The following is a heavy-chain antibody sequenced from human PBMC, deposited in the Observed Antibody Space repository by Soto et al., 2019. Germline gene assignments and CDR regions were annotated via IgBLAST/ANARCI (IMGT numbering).Heavy chain of an antibody. CDR2: TYYRSKWYN. CDR3: ARADYSSGWFPLDY. CDR1: WDSVSSNSAA. V-gene: IGHV6-1*01. Sequence: PSQTLSLTCAISWDSVSSNSAAWNWIRQSPSRGLEWLGRTYYRSKWYNDYAVSVKSRITINPDTSKNQFSLQLNSVTPEDTAVYYCARADYSSGWFPLDYWGQGTLVTVSS. D-gene: IGHD6-19*01. J-gene: IGHJ4*02.